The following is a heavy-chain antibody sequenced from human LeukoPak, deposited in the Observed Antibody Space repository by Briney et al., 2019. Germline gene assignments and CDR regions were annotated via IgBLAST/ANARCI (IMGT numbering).Heavy chain of an antibody. D-gene: IGHD2-15*01. J-gene: IGHJ6*03. CDR2: IYHSGST. CDR3: ARGSCSGGSCYVGYYYYMDV. CDR1: GYSISSGYY. V-gene: IGHV4-38-2*02. Sequence: SETLSLTCTVSGYSISSGYYWGWIRQPPGKGLEWIGSIYHSGSTYYNPSLKSRVTISVDTSKNQFSLKLSSVTAADTAVFYCARGSCSGGSCYVGYYYYMDVWGKGTTVTVSS.